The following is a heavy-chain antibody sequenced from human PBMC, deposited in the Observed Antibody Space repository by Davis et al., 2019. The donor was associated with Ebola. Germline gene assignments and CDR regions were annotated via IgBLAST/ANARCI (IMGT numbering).Heavy chain of an antibody. CDR2: ISSSSSTI. Sequence: PSETLSLTCAASGFTFSSYSMNWVRQAPGKGLEWVSYISSSSSTIYYADSVKGRFTISRDNAKNSLYLQMNSLRDEDTAVYYCARTGYSSGWYPGWFDPWGQGTLVTVSS. CDR1: GFTFSSYS. CDR3: ARTGYSSGWYPGWFDP. D-gene: IGHD6-19*01. J-gene: IGHJ5*02. V-gene: IGHV3-48*02.